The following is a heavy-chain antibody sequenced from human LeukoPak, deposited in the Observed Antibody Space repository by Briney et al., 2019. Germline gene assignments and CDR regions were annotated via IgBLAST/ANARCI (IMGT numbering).Heavy chain of an antibody. J-gene: IGHJ2*01. D-gene: IGHD3-9*01. CDR2: IRNDGTTQ. V-gene: IGHV3-30*02. CDR3: AKDQYDILTGGWYFDI. Sequence: GGSLRLSCAASGFTFSSYGIHWVRQAPGKGLEWVTFIRNDGTTQYYADSVKGRFTISRGNSKNTLYLQMNSLRAEDTAVYFCAKDQYDILTGGWYFDIWSRGTLVTVSS. CDR1: GFTFSSYG.